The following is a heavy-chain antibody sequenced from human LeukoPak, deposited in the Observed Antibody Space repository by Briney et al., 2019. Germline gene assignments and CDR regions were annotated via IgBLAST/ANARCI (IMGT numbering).Heavy chain of an antibody. Sequence: PGGSLRLSCAASGFTFSSYSMNWVRQAPGKGLEWVSVIYSGGSTYYADSVKGRFTISRDNSKNTLYLQMNSLRAEDTAVYYCAANIRYFDYWGQGTLVTVSS. CDR3: AANIRYFDY. D-gene: IGHD2-2*02. CDR1: GFTFSSYS. V-gene: IGHV3-53*01. CDR2: IYSGGST. J-gene: IGHJ4*02.